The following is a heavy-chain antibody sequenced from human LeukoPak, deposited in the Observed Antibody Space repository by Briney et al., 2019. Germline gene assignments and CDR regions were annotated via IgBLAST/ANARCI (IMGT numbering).Heavy chain of an antibody. V-gene: IGHV3-74*01. CDR1: GFTFSSYW. J-gene: IGHJ4*02. CDR3: ARGGSGYYDMDRCDY. Sequence: GGSLRLSCAASGFTFSSYWMHWVRHAPGKGLVWVSRINTDGSSTSYADSVKGRFTISRDNAKNTLYLQMNSLRAEDTAVYYCARGGSGYYDMDRCDYWGQGTLVTVSS. CDR2: INTDGSST. D-gene: IGHD3-22*01.